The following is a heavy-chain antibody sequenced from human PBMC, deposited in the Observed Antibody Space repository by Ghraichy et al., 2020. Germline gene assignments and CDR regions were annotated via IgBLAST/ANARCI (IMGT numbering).Heavy chain of an antibody. Sequence: SQTLSLTCTVSGGSISSYYWSWIRQPPGKGLEWIGYIYYSGSTNYNPSLKSRVTISVDTSKNQFSLKLSSVTAADTAVYYCARDPTANYYGSGSYPPYYYYGMDVWGQGTTVTVSS. CDR2: IYYSGST. CDR1: GGSISSYY. D-gene: IGHD3-10*01. J-gene: IGHJ6*02. CDR3: ARDPTANYYGSGSYPPYYYYGMDV. V-gene: IGHV4-59*01.